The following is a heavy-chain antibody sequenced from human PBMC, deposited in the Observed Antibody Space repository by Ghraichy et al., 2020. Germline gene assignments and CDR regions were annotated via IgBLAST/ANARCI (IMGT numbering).Heavy chain of an antibody. D-gene: IGHD4-17*01. V-gene: IGHV4-39*01. CDR2: IYSGGST. J-gene: IGHJ4*02. CDR1: GGSISSSSYY. CDR3: ARHWTYGDLTYFDH. Sequence: SETLSLTCTVSGGSISSSSYYWGWIRQPPGKGLEWIGSIYSGGSTYYNPSLMSRVTISVDTSKNQFSLRLSSVTAADSAVYYCARHWTYGDLTYFDHWGQGTLVTVSS.